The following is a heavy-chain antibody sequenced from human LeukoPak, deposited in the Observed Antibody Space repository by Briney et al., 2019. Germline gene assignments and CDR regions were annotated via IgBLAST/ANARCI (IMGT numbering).Heavy chain of an antibody. CDR1: GYTFTGYY. D-gene: IGHD2/OR15-2a*01. CDR2: INPNSGGT. J-gene: IGHJ6*03. V-gene: IGHV1-2*02. Sequence: ASVKVSCKASGYTFTGYYMHWVRQAPGQGLQWMGWINPNSGGTNYAQKFQGRVTMTRDTSISTAYMELSRLRSDDTAVYYCATTPKRRTFDYYMDVWGKGTTVTISS. CDR3: ATTPKRRTFDYYMDV.